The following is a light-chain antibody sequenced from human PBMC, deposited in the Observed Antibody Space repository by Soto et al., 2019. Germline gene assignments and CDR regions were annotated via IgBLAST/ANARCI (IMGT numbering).Light chain of an antibody. CDR1: QSISSW. V-gene: IGKV1-5*03. CDR3: QQYGSSLLFT. CDR2: KAS. Sequence: DIQMTQSPSTLSASVGDRVTITCRASQSISSWLAWYQQKPGKAPKLLIYKASSLESGVPSRFSGSGSGTEFTLTISSLQPDDFATYYCQQYGSSLLFTFGPGTKVDIK. J-gene: IGKJ3*01.